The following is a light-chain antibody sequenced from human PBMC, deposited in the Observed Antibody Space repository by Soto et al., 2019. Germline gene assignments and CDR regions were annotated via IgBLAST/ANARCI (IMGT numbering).Light chain of an antibody. CDR1: QSMRGY. CDR2: KVS. Sequence: DIQMTQSPSTLSASVGDRVTISCRASQSMRGYLAWYQQKPGKAPKLLIYKVSNLDNGVPPRFSGAGSGTEFTLSISALQPDDFATYYCQNYDTYPYTFGQGTKLEI. V-gene: IGKV1-5*03. J-gene: IGKJ2*01. CDR3: QNYDTYPYT.